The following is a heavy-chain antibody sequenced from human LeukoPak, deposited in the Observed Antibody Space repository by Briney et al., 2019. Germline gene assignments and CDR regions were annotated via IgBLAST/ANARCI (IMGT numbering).Heavy chain of an antibody. J-gene: IGHJ3*02. V-gene: IGHV1-46*01. Sequence: GASVKVSCKASGYTFTNYYFHWVRQAPGQGLEWMGIINPSGGSTSYAQKFQGRVTMTRDTSTSTAYMELSSLRSEDTAAYYCARDLGGEAGSYYGGLDAFDIWGQGTMVTVSS. CDR1: GYTFTNYY. CDR2: INPSGGST. D-gene: IGHD1-26*01. CDR3: ARDLGGEAGSYYGGLDAFDI.